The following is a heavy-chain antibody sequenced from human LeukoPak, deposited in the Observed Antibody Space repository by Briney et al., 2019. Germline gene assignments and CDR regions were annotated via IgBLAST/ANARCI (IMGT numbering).Heavy chain of an antibody. D-gene: IGHD2-21*02. V-gene: IGHV3-21*01. CDR2: ISSSSSYI. CDR1: GFTFSSCS. J-gene: IGHJ4*02. Sequence: PGGSLRLSCAASGFTFSSCSMNWVRQAPGKGLEWVSSISSSSSYIYHADSVKGRFTISRDNAKNSLYLQMSSLRVEDSAVYYCARDVTEADYWGQGTLVTASS. CDR3: ARDVTEADY.